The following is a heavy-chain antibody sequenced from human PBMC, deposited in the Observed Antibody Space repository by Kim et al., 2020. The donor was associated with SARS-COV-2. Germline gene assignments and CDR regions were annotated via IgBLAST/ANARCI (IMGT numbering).Heavy chain of an antibody. CDR2: INTNTGNP. D-gene: IGHD3-10*01. J-gene: IGHJ6*02. Sequence: ASVKVSCKASGYTFTSYAMNWVRQAPGQGLEWMGWINTNTGNPTYAQGFTGRFVFSLDTSVSTAYLQISSLKAEDTAVYYCAGYGSGTHTYYYYGMDVWGQGTTVTVSS. V-gene: IGHV7-4-1*02. CDR1: GYTFTSYA. CDR3: AGYGSGTHTYYYYGMDV.